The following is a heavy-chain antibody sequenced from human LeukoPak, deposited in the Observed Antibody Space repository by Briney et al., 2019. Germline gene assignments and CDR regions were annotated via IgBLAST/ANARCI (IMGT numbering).Heavy chain of an antibody. V-gene: IGHV3-66*01. CDR3: ARDRPGAAAGFDY. Sequence: GGSLRLSCAASGFTVSSNSMSWVRQAPGKGLVWVSVIYTGGTTYYADSVKGRFTISRDNSKNTLYLQMNSLRAEHTAVYYCARDRPGAAAGFDYWGQGTLVTVSS. CDR2: IYTGGTT. CDR1: GFTVSSNS. J-gene: IGHJ4*02. D-gene: IGHD6-13*01.